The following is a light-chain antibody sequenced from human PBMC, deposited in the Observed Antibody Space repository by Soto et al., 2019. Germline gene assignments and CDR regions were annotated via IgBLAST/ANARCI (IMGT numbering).Light chain of an antibody. CDR3: LKYYSFPRT. CDR2: AAS. CDR1: QGIRND. V-gene: IGKV1-6*01. Sequence: AIQMTPSLSSLSASVGDRVIITCRASQGIRNDLGWYQQKPGKAPKLLIYAASSLQSGVPSRFSGSGSGTDFTLTISSLQPEDFATYYCLKYYSFPRTFGQGTKV. J-gene: IGKJ1*01.